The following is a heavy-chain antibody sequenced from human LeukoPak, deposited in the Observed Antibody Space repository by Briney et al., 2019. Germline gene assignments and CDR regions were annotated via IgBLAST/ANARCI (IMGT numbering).Heavy chain of an antibody. J-gene: IGHJ4*02. CDR2: INHSGST. V-gene: IGHV4-34*01. CDR3: ARGVSYSSSWYVRVGFDY. Sequence: SETLSLTCTVSGGSINSYYWSWIRQPPGKGLEWIGEINHSGSTNYNPSLKSRVTISVDTSKNQFSLKLSSVTAADTAVYYCARGVSYSSSWYVRVGFDYWGQGTLVTVSS. D-gene: IGHD6-13*01. CDR1: GGSINSYY.